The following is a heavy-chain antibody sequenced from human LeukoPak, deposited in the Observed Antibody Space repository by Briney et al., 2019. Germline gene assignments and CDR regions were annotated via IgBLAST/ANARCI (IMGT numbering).Heavy chain of an antibody. CDR1: GFTFRSFG. CDR3: ARSLGGDSYVDY. V-gene: IGHV3-30-3*01. J-gene: IGHJ4*02. CDR2: ISFDGSSK. D-gene: IGHD5-18*01. Sequence: GGCLTLSCAASGFTFRSFGVQWVRQAPGKGLEWVAVISFDGSSKYYADSVKGRFTISRDNSKITLYLQMHSLRAEDTAVYYCARSLGGDSYVDYWGEGTVVSVSS.